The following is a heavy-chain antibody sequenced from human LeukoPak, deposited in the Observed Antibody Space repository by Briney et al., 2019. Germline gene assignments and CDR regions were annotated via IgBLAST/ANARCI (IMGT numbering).Heavy chain of an antibody. CDR3: ARDEVWFGELLHYYYYYYMDV. CDR1: GLTFSSYA. V-gene: IGHV3-30*04. J-gene: IGHJ6*03. CDR2: ISYDGSNK. D-gene: IGHD3-10*01. Sequence: GGSLRLSCAASGLTFSSYAMHWVRQAPGKGLEWVAVISYDGSNKYYADSVKGRFTISRDNSKNTLYLQMNSLRAEDTAVYYCARDEVWFGELLHYYYYYYMDVWGKGTTVTISS.